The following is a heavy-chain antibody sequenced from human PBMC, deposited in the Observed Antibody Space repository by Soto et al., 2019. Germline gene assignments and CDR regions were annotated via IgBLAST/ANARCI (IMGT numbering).Heavy chain of an antibody. V-gene: IGHV4-31*03. CDR3: ARKQPGYFSGIDY. CDR2: IYGSGGSGST. Sequence: QVQLQESSPGLVKPSQTLSLTCTVTGDSITSGGYYWSWIRQHPGKGLEWLGYIYGSGGSGSTLYNPSLKSRITLSVDTSKTQFSLNLSSVTVADTAEYFRARKQPGYFSGIDYCGQGTLVTVSS. D-gene: IGHD2-15*01. CDR1: GDSITSGGYY. J-gene: IGHJ4*02.